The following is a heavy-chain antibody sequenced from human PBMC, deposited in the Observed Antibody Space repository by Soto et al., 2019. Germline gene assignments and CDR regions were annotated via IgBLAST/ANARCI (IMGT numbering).Heavy chain of an antibody. V-gene: IGHV1-69*01. D-gene: IGHD3-22*01. CDR1: GASFTRYS. J-gene: IGHJ6*02. CDR2: IVPIFGIT. CDR3: ARPDEGGYSSDHHYYYALDV. Sequence: QVHLLQSGAEVKKPGSSVKVSCTASGASFTRYSLSWVRQAPGRGLEWVGGIVPIFGITNYAQRFQGRVKITADESTKTASMELSSLSSDDTAVYYCARPDEGGYSSDHHYYYALDVWGQGTSVTVTS.